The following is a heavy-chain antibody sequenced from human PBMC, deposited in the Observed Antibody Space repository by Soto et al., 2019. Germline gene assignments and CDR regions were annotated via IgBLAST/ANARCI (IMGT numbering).Heavy chain of an antibody. CDR2: INPNSGGT. J-gene: IGHJ6*02. CDR3: ARSRLRFLEWLPYGMDV. D-gene: IGHD3-3*01. V-gene: IGHV1-2*04. Sequence: ASVKVSCKASGYTFTGYYMRWVRQAPGQGLEWMGWINPNSGGTNYAQKFQGWVTMTRDTSISTAYMELSRLRSDDTAVYYCARSRLRFLEWLPYGMDVWGQGTTVTVSS. CDR1: GYTFTGYY.